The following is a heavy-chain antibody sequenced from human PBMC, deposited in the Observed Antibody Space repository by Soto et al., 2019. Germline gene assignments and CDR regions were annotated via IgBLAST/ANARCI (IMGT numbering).Heavy chain of an antibody. CDR3: AKDEDYDFWSGYYTKFDY. CDR2: ISGSGGST. Sequence: GGSLRLSCAASGFTFSSYAMSWVRQAPRKRQEWVSAISGSGGSTYYADTVKGRFTISRDNSKNTLYLQMNSLRAEDTAVYYCAKDEDYDFWSGYYTKFDYWGQGTLVTVSS. J-gene: IGHJ4*02. V-gene: IGHV3-23*01. CDR1: GFTFSSYA. D-gene: IGHD3-3*01.